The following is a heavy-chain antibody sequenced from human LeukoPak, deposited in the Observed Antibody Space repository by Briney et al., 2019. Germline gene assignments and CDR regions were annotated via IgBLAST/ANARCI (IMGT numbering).Heavy chain of an antibody. V-gene: IGHV3-23*01. D-gene: IGHD3-3*01. J-gene: IGHJ4*02. CDR1: GFTFDDYG. Sequence: QTGGSLRLSCAASGFTFDDYGMSWVRQAPGKGLEWVSASSGDGGNTDYANSVKGRFTISRDNSKNTIYLQMNSLRADDTAVYYCAKQGRNDFVDSWGQGTLVTVSS. CDR2: SSGDGGNT. CDR3: AKQGRNDFVDS.